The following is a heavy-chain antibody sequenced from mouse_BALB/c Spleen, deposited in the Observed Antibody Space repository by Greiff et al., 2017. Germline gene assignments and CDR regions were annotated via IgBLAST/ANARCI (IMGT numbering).Heavy chain of an antibody. J-gene: IGHJ1*01. D-gene: IGHD2-1*01. V-gene: IGHV1-7*01. CDR1: GYTFTSYW. CDR2: INPSTGYT. Sequence: VQLQQSGAELAKPGASVKMSCKASGYTFTSYWMHWVKQRPGQGLEWIGYINPSTGYTEYNQKFKDKATLTADKSSSTAYMQLSSLTSEDSAVYYCARRRVYYGNYGYFDVWGAGTTVTVSS. CDR3: ARRRVYYGNYGYFDV.